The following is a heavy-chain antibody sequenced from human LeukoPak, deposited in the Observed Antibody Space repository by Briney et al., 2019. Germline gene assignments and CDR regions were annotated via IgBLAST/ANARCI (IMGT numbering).Heavy chain of an antibody. J-gene: IGHJ3*02. Sequence: SETLSLTCNVSGGSISSYYWSWMRQPPGEGLEWIGYMYYSGNTNYNPSLKSRVTTSVDSSKNQFSLKLSSVTAADTAVYYCARHTLVGARNAFDIWGQGTMVTVSS. V-gene: IGHV4-59*08. CDR1: GGSISSYY. CDR2: MYYSGNT. CDR3: ARHTLVGARNAFDI. D-gene: IGHD1-26*01.